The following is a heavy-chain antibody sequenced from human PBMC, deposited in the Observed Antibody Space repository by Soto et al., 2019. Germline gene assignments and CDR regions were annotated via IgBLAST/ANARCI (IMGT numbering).Heavy chain of an antibody. V-gene: IGHV4-34*01. D-gene: IGHD3-22*01. Sequence: QVQLQQWGAGLLKPSETLSLTCAVYGGSFSGYYWSWIRQPPGKGLEWIGHSYYSGSTYSNPSLKSRVTISVDTSKNQFSLKLSSVTAADTAVYFCARVKGGGYYYFDYWGQGTLVTVSS. CDR2: SYYSGST. CDR3: ARVKGGGYYYFDY. J-gene: IGHJ4*02. CDR1: GGSFSGYY.